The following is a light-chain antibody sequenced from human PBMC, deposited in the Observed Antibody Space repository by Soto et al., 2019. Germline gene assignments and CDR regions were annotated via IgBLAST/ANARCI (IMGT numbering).Light chain of an antibody. Sequence: QLVLTQSPSASASLGASVKLTCTLSSGHSSYAIAWHQQQPEKGPRYLMKLNDDGSHSKGDGIPDRFSGSSSGAERYLTISSLQSEDEADYYYQTWDTGNVVFGGGTKLTVL. CDR2: LNDDGSH. CDR1: SGHSSYA. V-gene: IGLV4-69*01. CDR3: QTWDTGNVV. J-gene: IGLJ2*01.